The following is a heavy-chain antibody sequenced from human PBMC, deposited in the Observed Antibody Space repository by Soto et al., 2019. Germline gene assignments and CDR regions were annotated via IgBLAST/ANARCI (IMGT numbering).Heavy chain of an antibody. CDR2: ISGSGGST. CDR3: AREISSGWTGSRRFFDY. Sequence: PGGSLRLSCAASGFTFSSYAMSWVRQAPGKGLEWVSAISGSGGSTYYADSVKGRFTISRDNSKNTLYLQMNSLRAEDTAVYYCAREISSGWTGSRRFFDYWGQGTLVTVSS. CDR1: GFTFSSYA. J-gene: IGHJ4*02. V-gene: IGHV3-23*01. D-gene: IGHD6-19*01.